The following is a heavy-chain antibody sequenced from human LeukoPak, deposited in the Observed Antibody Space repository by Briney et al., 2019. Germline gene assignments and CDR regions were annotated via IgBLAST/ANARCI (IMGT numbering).Heavy chain of an antibody. Sequence: PGGSLRLSCEASGFPFSTYSMNWVRQAPGKGLEWVSSISSDSSYIYYADSVKGRFTISRDNAKNSLYLQMNSQRAEDTAVYYCARVDCTSTSCYYYYYGMDVWGQGTTVTVSS. CDR2: ISSDSSYI. J-gene: IGHJ6*02. CDR1: GFPFSTYS. V-gene: IGHV3-21*01. CDR3: ARVDCTSTSCYYYYYGMDV. D-gene: IGHD2-2*01.